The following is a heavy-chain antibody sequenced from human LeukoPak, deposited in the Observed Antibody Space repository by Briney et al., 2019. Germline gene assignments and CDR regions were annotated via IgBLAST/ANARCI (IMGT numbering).Heavy chain of an antibody. Sequence: GGSLRLSCAASGFTFSSYAMSWVRQPPGKGLVWVSRIDSDGSRTSYADSVKGRFTISRDIAKNTMYLQMDSLRDEDTAVYYCARIYRGYSFGHTPDYWGQGTLVAVSS. J-gene: IGHJ4*02. CDR3: ARIYRGYSFGHTPDY. CDR1: GFTFSSYA. D-gene: IGHD5-18*01. V-gene: IGHV3-74*01. CDR2: IDSDGSRT.